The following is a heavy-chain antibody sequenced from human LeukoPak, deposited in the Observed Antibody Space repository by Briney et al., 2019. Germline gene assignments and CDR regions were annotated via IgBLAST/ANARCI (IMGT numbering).Heavy chain of an antibody. CDR3: ARWDSSGYYSRRLGYFDY. Sequence: SETLSLTCAVYGGSFSGYYWSWIRQPPGKGLEWTGEINHSGSTNYNPSLKSRVTISVDTSKNQFSLKMSSVTAADTAVYYCARWDSSGYYSRRLGYFDYWGQGTLVTVSS. CDR2: INHSGST. CDR1: GGSFSGYY. D-gene: IGHD3-22*01. V-gene: IGHV4-34*01. J-gene: IGHJ4*02.